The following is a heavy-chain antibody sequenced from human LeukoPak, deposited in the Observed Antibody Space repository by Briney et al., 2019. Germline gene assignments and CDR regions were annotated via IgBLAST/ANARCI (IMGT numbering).Heavy chain of an antibody. V-gene: IGHV3-48*01. CDR3: ARDCRPYCASSSYYHMDV. Sequence: PGGSLRLSCAASGLTFSSYSMNWVRQAPGKRLEWLSYISGGSGSIIHADSVRGRFTISRDDAMNSLYLQMNSLRAEDTAVYYCARDCRPYCASSSYYHMDVWGQGTTVTASS. J-gene: IGHJ6*02. CDR2: ISGGSGSI. D-gene: IGHD2-21*02. CDR1: GLTFSSYS.